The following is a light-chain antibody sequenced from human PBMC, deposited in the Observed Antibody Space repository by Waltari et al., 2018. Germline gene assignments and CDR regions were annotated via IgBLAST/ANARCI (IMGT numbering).Light chain of an antibody. J-gene: IGLJ2*01. CDR2: KDR. CDR3: LSPETRGSWV. V-gene: IGLV3-25*03. CDR1: ALPKKY. Sequence: SYELTHSPSVSLSPGQTARLTCSGDALPKKYAYRYQKKPGQAPVLIIFKDRERPPGIPERFSGSTSGTTVTLTITGVQAEDEADYYCLSPETRGSWVFGGGTKLTVL.